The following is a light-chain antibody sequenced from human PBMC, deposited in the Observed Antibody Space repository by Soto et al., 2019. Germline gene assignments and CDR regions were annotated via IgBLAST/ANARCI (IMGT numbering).Light chain of an antibody. V-gene: IGLV2-8*01. CDR1: SSEVGGYDS. CDR2: EVS. CDR3: SSNAGSNNYVV. Sequence: QSALTQPPSASGSPGQSVTISCTGTSSEVGGYDSVSWYQQHPGKAPKLVIYEVSKRPSGVPDRFSGSKSGNTASLTVSGLQAEDEADYYCSSNAGSNNYVVFGGGTKLTVL. J-gene: IGLJ2*01.